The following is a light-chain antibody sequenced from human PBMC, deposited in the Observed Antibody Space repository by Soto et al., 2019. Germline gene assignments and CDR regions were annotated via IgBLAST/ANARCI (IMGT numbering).Light chain of an antibody. CDR2: EAT. CDR1: QGLKF. J-gene: IGKJ5*01. Sequence: DIQMTQSPSSVSASAGDTVTITCRASQGLKFLAWYQQKPGKAPKLLIYEATNLQSGVPPRFSGSGSGTDFTLTISSLQPEDFATYFCQQANSFPITFGQGTRLEIK. CDR3: QQANSFPIT. V-gene: IGKV1-12*01.